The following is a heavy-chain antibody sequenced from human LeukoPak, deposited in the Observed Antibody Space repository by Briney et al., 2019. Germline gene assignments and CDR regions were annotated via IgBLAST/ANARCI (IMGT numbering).Heavy chain of an antibody. CDR1: GFTFSNYG. CDR2: ISSSSYYI. D-gene: IGHD1-26*01. V-gene: IGHV3-21*01. CDR3: ARGKREVLNTRVFDY. J-gene: IGHJ4*02. Sequence: GGSLRLSCAASGFTFSNYGMHWVRQAPGKGLEWVSSISSSSYYIYYADSVKGRFTISRDNAKNSLFLQMNSLRAEDTAVYYCARGKREVLNTRVFDYWGQGTLVTVSS.